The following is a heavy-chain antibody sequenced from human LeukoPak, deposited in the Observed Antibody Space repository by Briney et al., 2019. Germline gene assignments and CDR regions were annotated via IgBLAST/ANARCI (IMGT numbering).Heavy chain of an antibody. J-gene: IGHJ1*01. Sequence: GGSLRLSCAASGFTFSSYGIHWVRQAPGKGLEWVSYISSSSSTIYYADSVKGRFTISRDNAKNSLYLQMNSLRDEDTAVYYCAKDSDYYHSSGYYYAYFQHWGQGTLVTVSS. D-gene: IGHD3-22*01. V-gene: IGHV3-48*02. CDR1: GFTFSSYG. CDR2: ISSSSSTI. CDR3: AKDSDYYHSSGYYYAYFQH.